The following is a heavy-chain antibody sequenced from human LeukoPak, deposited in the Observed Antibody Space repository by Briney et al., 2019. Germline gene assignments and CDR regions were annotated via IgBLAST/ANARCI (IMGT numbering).Heavy chain of an antibody. J-gene: IGHJ4*02. CDR2: ISPDGGNT. Sequence: GGSLRLSCSASGFTFSSYAMHWVRQAPGKGLEYVSAISPDGGNTYYADSVKGRFSISRDNSKNTLYLQMSSLRPEDTAVYYCVPKGTEGYWDQGTLVTVSS. V-gene: IGHV3-64D*06. CDR1: GFTFSSYA. CDR3: VPKGTEGY.